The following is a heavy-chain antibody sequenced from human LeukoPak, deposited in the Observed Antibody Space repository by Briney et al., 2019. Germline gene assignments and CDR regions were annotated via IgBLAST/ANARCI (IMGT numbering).Heavy chain of an antibody. D-gene: IGHD3-10*01. Sequence: PGGSLRLSCAAAGFTFNTYSMNWVRQAPGKGLEWVASISSSSSYIYYADSVKGRFTISRDNAKNSLYLQMNSLRAEDTAVYYCARVTGMVRGVIDYWGQGTLVTVSS. CDR2: ISSSSSYI. V-gene: IGHV3-21*01. J-gene: IGHJ4*02. CDR3: ARVTGMVRGVIDY. CDR1: GFTFNTYS.